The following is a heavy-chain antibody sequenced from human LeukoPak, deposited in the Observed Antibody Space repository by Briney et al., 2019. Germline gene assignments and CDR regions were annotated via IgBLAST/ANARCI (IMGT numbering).Heavy chain of an antibody. CDR2: ISSSGSTI. J-gene: IGHJ4*02. D-gene: IGHD3-22*01. CDR3: AKDHPYYYDSSGYYYPGGSDY. Sequence: GGSLRLSCAASGFTFSDYYMSWIRQAPGKGLEWVSYISSSGSTIYYADSVKGRFTISRDNAKNSLYLQMNSLRAEDTAVYYCAKDHPYYYDSSGYYYPGGSDYWGQGTLVTVSS. V-gene: IGHV3-11*01. CDR1: GFTFSDYY.